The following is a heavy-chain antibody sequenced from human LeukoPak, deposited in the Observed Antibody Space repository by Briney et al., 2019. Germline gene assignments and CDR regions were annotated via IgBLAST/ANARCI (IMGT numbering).Heavy chain of an antibody. CDR3: AREPPEYCSGGSCYSYYFDY. D-gene: IGHD2-15*01. J-gene: IGHJ4*02. Sequence: SETLSLTCTVSGGSISSGSYYWGWIRQPPGKGLEWIGSIYYSGSTYYDPSLKSRVTISVDTSKNQFSLKLSSVTAADTAVYYCAREPPEYCSGGSCYSYYFDYWGQGTLVTVSS. CDR2: IYYSGST. V-gene: IGHV4-39*07. CDR1: GGSISSGSYY.